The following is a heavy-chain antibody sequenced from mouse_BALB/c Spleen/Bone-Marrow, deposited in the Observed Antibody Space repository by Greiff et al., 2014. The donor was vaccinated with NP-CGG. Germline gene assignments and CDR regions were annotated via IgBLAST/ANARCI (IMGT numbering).Heavy chain of an antibody. V-gene: IGHV1-54*01. CDR3: ARRDGSYFDY. CDR1: GYAFTNYL. J-gene: IGHJ2*01. D-gene: IGHD3-3*01. CDR2: INPGSGGT. Sequence: LVESGAELVRPGTSVKVSRKASGYAFTNYLIEWVKQRPGQGLEWIGMINPGSGGTNYNEKFKGKATLTADKSSSTAYMQLSSLTSDDSAVYFCARRDGSYFDYWGQGTTLTVSS.